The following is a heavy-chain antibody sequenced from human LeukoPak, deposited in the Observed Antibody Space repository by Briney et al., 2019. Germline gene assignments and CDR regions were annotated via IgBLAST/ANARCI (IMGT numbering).Heavy chain of an antibody. CDR2: ISSSSSYI. V-gene: IGHV3-21*01. J-gene: IGHJ4*02. CDR1: GFTFSSYS. CDR3: ARDSRRDFWSGYYTGIGDFDY. D-gene: IGHD3-3*01. Sequence: GGSLRLSCAASGFTFSSYSMNWVRQDPGKGLEWVSSISSSSSYIYYADSVKGRFTNSRDNAKNSLYLQMSSLRAEDTAVYYCARDSRRDFWSGYYTGIGDFDYWGQGTLVTVSS.